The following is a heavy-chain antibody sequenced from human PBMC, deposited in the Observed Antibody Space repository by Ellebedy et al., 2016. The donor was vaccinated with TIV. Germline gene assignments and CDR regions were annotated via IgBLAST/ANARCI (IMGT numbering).Heavy chain of an antibody. CDR3: AADRYCSGGNCYWVDY. D-gene: IGHD2-15*01. J-gene: IGHJ4*02. Sequence: GESLKISCAASGFTFSNHPMHWVRQAPGKGLEWVAVILYDGTNKYYADSVKGRFTISRDNSKNTLYLQVNSLRAEDTAVYYCAADRYCSGGNCYWVDYWGQGTPVTVSS. CDR2: ILYDGTNK. V-gene: IGHV3-30-3*01. CDR1: GFTFSNHP.